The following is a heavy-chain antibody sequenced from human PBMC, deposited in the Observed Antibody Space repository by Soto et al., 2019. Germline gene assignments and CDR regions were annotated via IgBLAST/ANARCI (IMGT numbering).Heavy chain of an antibody. Sequence: GGSLRLSCAASGFTFSSYAMHWVRQAPGKGLEWVAVISYDGSNKYYADSVKGRFTISRDNSKNTLYLQMNSLRAEDTAVYYCAKDQGYCSGGSCYDGYFDYWGQGTLVTVSS. J-gene: IGHJ4*02. D-gene: IGHD2-15*01. CDR3: AKDQGYCSGGSCYDGYFDY. CDR1: GFTFSSYA. CDR2: ISYDGSNK. V-gene: IGHV3-30*04.